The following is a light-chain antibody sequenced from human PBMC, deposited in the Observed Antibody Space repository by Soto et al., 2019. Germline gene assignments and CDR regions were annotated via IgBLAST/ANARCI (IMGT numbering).Light chain of an antibody. J-gene: IGKJ1*01. CDR1: QSVSSSY. V-gene: IGKV3-20*01. Sequence: ENLLTPSPGTLSLSPGERAPLSCLSSQSVSSSYLAWYKQKPGQAPRLLIYGESSRATGIQDRFSGSGSGKDFTLTIRRLETEDFEVYYCQKYGSSPWKCGKGTTGAIK. CDR3: QKYGSSPWK. CDR2: GES.